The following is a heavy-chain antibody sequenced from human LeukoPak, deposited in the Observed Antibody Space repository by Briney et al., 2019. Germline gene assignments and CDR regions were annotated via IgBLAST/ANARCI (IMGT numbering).Heavy chain of an antibody. J-gene: IGHJ6*02. CDR3: ARIPQSAEGYYGMDV. CDR1: RGSISSYY. V-gene: IGHV4-59*08. Sequence: SETLSLTCTVSRGSISSYYWSWLRQPPGKGLEWIGYIYYSGSTNYNTSLKSRVTISVDTSKNQFSLKLSSVTAADTAVYYCARIPQSAEGYYGMDVWGQGTTVTVSS. CDR2: IYYSGST.